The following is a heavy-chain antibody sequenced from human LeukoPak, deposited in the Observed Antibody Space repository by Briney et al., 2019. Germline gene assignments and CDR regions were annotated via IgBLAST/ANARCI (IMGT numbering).Heavy chain of an antibody. CDR3: ATNGHSHAN. CDR1: GFTFTSFW. CDR2: IKDDGSEN. D-gene: IGHD2-2*01. Sequence: GGSLRLSCAASGFTFTSFWMSWVRQVPGKGLEWVANIKDDGSENHHVDSVRGRFTISRDNAKNSLYLQMNSLRAEDAAVYYCATNGHSHANWGQGTLVTVSS. J-gene: IGHJ4*02. V-gene: IGHV3-7*01.